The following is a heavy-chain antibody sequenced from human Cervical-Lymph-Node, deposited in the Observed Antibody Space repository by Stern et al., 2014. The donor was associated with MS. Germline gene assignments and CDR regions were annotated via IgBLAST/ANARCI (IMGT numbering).Heavy chain of an antibody. V-gene: IGHV1-18*01. J-gene: IGHJ4*02. CDR3: ARDKMHAFDY. Sequence: VHLVDSGTEVKKPGASLIVSCKASGYTFTSYGISWVRQAPGHGLEWVGWISADRGTTKYAQNLRDRITLTRDTSTGTAYMELRTLRSEDTAVYYCARDKMHAFDYGGQGTLVSVSS. CDR2: ISADRGTT. CDR1: GYTFTSYG. D-gene: IGHD2-8*01.